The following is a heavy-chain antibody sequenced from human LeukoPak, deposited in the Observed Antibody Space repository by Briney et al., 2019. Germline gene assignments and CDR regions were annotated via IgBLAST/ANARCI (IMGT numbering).Heavy chain of an antibody. V-gene: IGHV4-34*01. D-gene: IGHD2-15*01. CDR1: GGSFSSYY. CDR3: ARLDKDSAGNSRRPFNY. Sequence: SETLSLTCAIYGGSFSSYYWSWIRQPPGKGLEWIGEINHSGSSNYNPSLKSRVTISGDTSKNQFFLRLTSVTAADTAVYYCARLDKDSAGNSRRPFNYWGRGTLVTVSS. CDR2: INHSGSS. J-gene: IGHJ4*02.